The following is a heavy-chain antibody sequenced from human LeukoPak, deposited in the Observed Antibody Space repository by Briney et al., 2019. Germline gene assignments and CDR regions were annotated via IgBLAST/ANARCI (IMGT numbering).Heavy chain of an antibody. V-gene: IGHV1-18*01. J-gene: IGHJ4*02. Sequence: GASVKVSCKASGYTFTSYGISWVRQAPGQGLEWTGWISAYNGNTNYAQKLQGRVTMTTDTSTSTAYMELRSLRSDDTAVYYCASFPNYGSGSYWGDYYFDYWGQGTLVTVSS. CDR3: ASFPNYGSGSYWGDYYFDY. CDR2: ISAYNGNT. D-gene: IGHD3-10*01. CDR1: GYTFTSYG.